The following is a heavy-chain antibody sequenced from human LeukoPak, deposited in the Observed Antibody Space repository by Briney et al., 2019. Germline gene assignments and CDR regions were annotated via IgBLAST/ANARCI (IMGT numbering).Heavy chain of an antibody. V-gene: IGHV3-23*01. J-gene: IGHJ4*02. Sequence: GGSLRLSCAASGFTFSSYGMSWVRQAPGKGLEWVSAISGSGGSTYYADSVKGRFTISRDNSKNTLYLQMNSLRAEDTAVYYCARGYLSSTRTDYFDYWGQGTLVTVSS. CDR3: ARGYLSSTRTDYFDY. CDR2: ISGSGGST. CDR1: GFTFSSYG. D-gene: IGHD6-13*01.